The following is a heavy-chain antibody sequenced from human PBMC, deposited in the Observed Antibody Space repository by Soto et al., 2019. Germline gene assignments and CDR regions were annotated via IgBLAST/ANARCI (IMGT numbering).Heavy chain of an antibody. J-gene: IGHJ6*02. V-gene: IGHV4-31*03. CDR1: GGSISSGGHY. D-gene: IGHD4-4*01. CDR3: ARDQAYDYTSPGDYYYYGMDV. CDR2: IYYSGST. Sequence: QVQLQESGPGLVKPSQTLSLTCTVSGGSISSGGHYWNWIRQHPGKGLEWIGYIYYSGSTYYNPSLKSRVTISVDTSKNQFSLNLSSVTAADTAVYYCARDQAYDYTSPGDYYYYGMDVWGQGTTVTVSS.